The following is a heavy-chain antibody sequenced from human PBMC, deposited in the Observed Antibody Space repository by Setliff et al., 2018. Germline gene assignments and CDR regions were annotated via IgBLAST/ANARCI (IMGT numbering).Heavy chain of an antibody. CDR2: ISGSGGST. V-gene: IGHV3-23*01. Sequence: PGGSLRLSCAASGFTFSSYWMSWVRQAPGKGLEWVSAISGSGGSTYYADSVKGRFTISRDNAKNSLYLQMNSLRAEDTAVYYCARVYDFWSGYYVDYWGQGTLVTVSS. D-gene: IGHD3-3*01. CDR1: GFTFSSYW. CDR3: ARVYDFWSGYYVDY. J-gene: IGHJ4*02.